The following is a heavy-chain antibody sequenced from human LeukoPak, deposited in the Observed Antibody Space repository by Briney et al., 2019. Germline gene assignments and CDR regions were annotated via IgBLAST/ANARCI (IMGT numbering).Heavy chain of an antibody. CDR1: GYTFTSSG. J-gene: IGHJ3*02. V-gene: IGHV1-18*01. CDR3: ARGVGSAFDI. Sequence: ASVKVSCKPSGYTFTSSGISWVRQAPGQGLEWMGWISAYNGNTDYAQKLQGRVTMTTDTSTTTAYMELRSLRFEDTAVYYCARGVGSAFDIWGQGTMVTVSS. CDR2: ISAYNGNT. D-gene: IGHD2-15*01.